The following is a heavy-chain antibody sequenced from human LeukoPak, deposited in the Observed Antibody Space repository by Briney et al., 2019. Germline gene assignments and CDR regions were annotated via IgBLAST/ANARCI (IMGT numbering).Heavy chain of an antibody. J-gene: IGHJ3*02. V-gene: IGHV3-33*01. CDR2: ICYDGRKK. CDR3: ARENPVASDAFDI. D-gene: IGHD6-19*01. Sequence: GGSLRLSCAASGFTFSSYGMHWVRQAPGKGLEGVAVICYDGRKKYYADSVKGRCTISRDHSKNPLYLQMTSLRAEDTAVYYCARENPVASDAFDIWGQGTMVTVSS. CDR1: GFTFSSYG.